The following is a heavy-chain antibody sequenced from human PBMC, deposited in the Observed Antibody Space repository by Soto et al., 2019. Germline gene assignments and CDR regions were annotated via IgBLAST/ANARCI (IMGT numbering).Heavy chain of an antibody. CDR1: GFTFSSYA. Sequence: PGGFLRRSCAPSGFTFSSYAMSWVLQAPGKGLEWVSGISGSGGTTYYADSVKGRFTISRDNSKKMLYLRMSSLRVEATAVSYCAKAAYDVEYYFDYWGQGTLVTVSS. J-gene: IGHJ4*02. D-gene: IGHD2-8*01. CDR2: ISGSGGTT. V-gene: IGHV3-23*01. CDR3: AKAAYDVEYYFDY.